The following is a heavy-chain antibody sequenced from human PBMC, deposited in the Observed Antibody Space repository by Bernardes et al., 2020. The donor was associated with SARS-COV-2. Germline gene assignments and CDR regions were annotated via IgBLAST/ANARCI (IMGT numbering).Heavy chain of an antibody. CDR1: GGSISSSSYY. D-gene: IGHD5-18*01. V-gene: IGHV4-39*07. CDR2: IYYSGST. CDR3: ARDSVFFSYGLDY. Sequence: SETLSLTCTVSGGSISSSSYYWGWIRQPPGKGLEWIGSIYYSGSTYYNPSLKSRVTISVDTSKNQFSLKLSSVTAADTAVYYCARDSVFFSYGLDYWGQGTLVTVSS. J-gene: IGHJ4*02.